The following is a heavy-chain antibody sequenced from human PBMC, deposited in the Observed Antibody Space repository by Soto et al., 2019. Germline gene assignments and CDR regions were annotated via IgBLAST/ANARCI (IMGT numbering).Heavy chain of an antibody. D-gene: IGHD2-2*01. CDR2: INAGNGNT. CDR3: AREGYCISTSCRHYDYYGMDV. V-gene: IGHV1-3*01. J-gene: IGHJ6*02. CDR1: GYTFTSYA. Sequence: ASVKVSCKASGYTFTSYAMHWVRQAPGQRLEWMGWINAGNGNTKYSQKFQGRVTITRDTSASTAYMELSSLRSEDTAVYYCAREGYCISTSCRHYDYYGMDVWGQGTTVTV.